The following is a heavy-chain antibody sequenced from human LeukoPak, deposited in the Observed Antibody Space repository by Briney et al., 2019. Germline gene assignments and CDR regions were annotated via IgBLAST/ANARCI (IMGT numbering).Heavy chain of an antibody. J-gene: IGHJ4*02. Sequence: GGSLRLSCAASGFTFSSYAMSWVRQAPGKGLEWVSAISGSGGSTYYADSVKGRFTISRDNSKNTLYLQMNSLRAEDTAVYYCAGVINYDFWSGYPPYFDYWGQGTLVTVSS. V-gene: IGHV3-23*01. CDR3: AGVINYDFWSGYPPYFDY. CDR1: GFTFSSYA. D-gene: IGHD3-3*01. CDR2: ISGSGGST.